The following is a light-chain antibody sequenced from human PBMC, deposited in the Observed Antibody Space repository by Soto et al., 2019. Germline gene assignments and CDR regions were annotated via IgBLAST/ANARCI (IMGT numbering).Light chain of an antibody. V-gene: IGLV1-40*01. CDR2: GNN. CDR3: QSYDSSLSGHVV. CDR1: SSNSGAGYD. Sequence: QSVLTQPPSVSGAPGQRVTISCTGSSSNSGAGYDVHWYQQLPGTAPKLLIYGNNNRPSGVPERFSGSKSGTSASLAITGLQAEDEADYYCQSYDSSLSGHVVFGGGTKLTVL. J-gene: IGLJ2*01.